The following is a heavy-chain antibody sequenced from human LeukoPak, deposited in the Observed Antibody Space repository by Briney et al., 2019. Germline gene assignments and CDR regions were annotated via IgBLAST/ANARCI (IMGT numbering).Heavy chain of an antibody. Sequence: ASVKVSCKASGYTFTSYDINWVRQATGQGLEWMGWMNPNSGNTGYAQKFQGRVTMTRNTSISTAYMELSSLRSEDTAVYYCAKRFLTSLGYCSGGSCYFLDYWGQGTLVTVSS. J-gene: IGHJ4*02. CDR3: AKRFLTSLGYCSGGSCYFLDY. CDR1: GYTFTSYD. D-gene: IGHD2-15*01. V-gene: IGHV1-8*01. CDR2: MNPNSGNT.